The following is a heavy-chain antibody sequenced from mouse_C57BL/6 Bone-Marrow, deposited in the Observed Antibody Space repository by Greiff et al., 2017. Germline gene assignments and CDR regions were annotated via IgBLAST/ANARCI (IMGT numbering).Heavy chain of an antibody. J-gene: IGHJ2*01. V-gene: IGHV2-2*01. Sequence: QVHVKQSGPGLVQPSQSLSITCTVSGFSLTSYGVHWVRQSPGKGLEWLGVIWSGGSTDYNAAFISRLSISKDNPKSHVFLKMNSLQADDTAIYYCARNGRWLPYYFDYWGQGTTLTVSS. CDR2: IWSGGST. D-gene: IGHD2-3*01. CDR1: GFSLTSYG. CDR3: ARNGRWLPYYFDY.